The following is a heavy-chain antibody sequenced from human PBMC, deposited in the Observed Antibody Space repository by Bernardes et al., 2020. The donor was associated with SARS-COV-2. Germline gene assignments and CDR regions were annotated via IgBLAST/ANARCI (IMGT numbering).Heavy chain of an antibody. Sequence: GGSLRLSCEASGFAFSNSAMHWVRQAPGKGLEWVAVIWNDGDNGYYRDSVKGRFSISRDNSKSTVYLQMRSLRVEDTAVYYCAKGMKSDGDYFDSWGQGTLVTVSS. CDR1: GFAFSNSA. V-gene: IGHV3-33*06. D-gene: IGHD4-17*01. J-gene: IGHJ4*02. CDR3: AKGMKSDGDYFDS. CDR2: IWNDGDNG.